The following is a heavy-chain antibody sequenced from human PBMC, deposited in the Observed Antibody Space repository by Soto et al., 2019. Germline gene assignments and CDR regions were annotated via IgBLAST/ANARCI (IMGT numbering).Heavy chain of an antibody. Sequence: LRLSCAVSGFTFDDNAMHWVRQAPEKGLEWGSGINWKSDIGYADSVKGRFTISRDNAENSLYLQMNSLRAEDTALYYCAISQDRGGRTTFIYWGQGXQVTVYS. J-gene: IGHJ4*02. CDR3: AISQDRGGRTTFIY. D-gene: IGHD3-16*01. CDR1: GFTFDDNA. CDR2: INWKSDI. V-gene: IGHV3-9*01.